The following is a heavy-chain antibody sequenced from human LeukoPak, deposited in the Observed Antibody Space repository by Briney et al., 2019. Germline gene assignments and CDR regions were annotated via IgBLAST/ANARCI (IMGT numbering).Heavy chain of an antibody. V-gene: IGHV3-30*18. CDR3: AKGHSGPPTPHFDY. CDR1: GFTFSGYG. D-gene: IGHD5-12*01. J-gene: IGHJ4*02. CDR2: ISYDGSNK. Sequence: PGGSLRLSCVASGFTFSGYGMHWVRQAPGKGLEWVAVISYDGSNKYYADSVKGRFTISRDNSKNTLYLQMNSLRAEDTAVYYCAKGHSGPPTPHFDYWGQGTLVTVSS.